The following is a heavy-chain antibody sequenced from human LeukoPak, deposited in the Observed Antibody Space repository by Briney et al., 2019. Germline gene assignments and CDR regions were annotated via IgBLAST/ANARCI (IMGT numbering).Heavy chain of an antibody. CDR2: ISSSGSTI. J-gene: IGHJ3*02. Sequence: GGSLGLSCAASGFTFSDYYMSWIRQAPGKGLEWVSYISSSGSTIYYADSVKGRFTISRDNAKNTLYLQMNSLRAEDTAVYYCAKIRPPAYDIWGQGTMVTVSS. CDR3: AKIRPPAYDI. V-gene: IGHV3-11*01. CDR1: GFTFSDYY. D-gene: IGHD3-3*02.